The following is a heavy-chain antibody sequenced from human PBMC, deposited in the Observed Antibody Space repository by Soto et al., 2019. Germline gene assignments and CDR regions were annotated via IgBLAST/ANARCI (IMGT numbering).Heavy chain of an antibody. Sequence: ASVNVSCKTSGYSFTDYFIHWVRQAPGQGLEWMGIINPNAGTTNYAQKFQGRVTVTRDTSTSTVYMEFRSLRSEDTAVYFCAREFGGSRVFDHWGQGTLVTVSS. CDR1: GYSFTDYF. CDR3: AREFGGSRVFDH. CDR2: INPNAGTT. V-gene: IGHV1-46*01. J-gene: IGHJ4*02. D-gene: IGHD1-26*01.